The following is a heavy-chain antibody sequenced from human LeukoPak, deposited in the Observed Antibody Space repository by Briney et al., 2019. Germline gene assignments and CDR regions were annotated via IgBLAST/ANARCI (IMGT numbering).Heavy chain of an antibody. J-gene: IGHJ5*02. D-gene: IGHD2-2*01. Sequence: ASVKVSCKASGYTFTSYGISWVRQAPGQGLEWMGWISAYNGNTNYAQKLQGRVTMTTDTSTSTAHMELRSLRSDDTAVYYCARDIVVVPAAHKIFDPWGQGTLVTVSS. CDR1: GYTFTSYG. CDR2: ISAYNGNT. CDR3: ARDIVVVPAAHKIFDP. V-gene: IGHV1-18*01.